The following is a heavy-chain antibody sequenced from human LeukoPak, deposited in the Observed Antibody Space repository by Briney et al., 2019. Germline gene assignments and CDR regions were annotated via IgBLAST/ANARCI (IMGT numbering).Heavy chain of an antibody. J-gene: IGHJ4*02. CDR3: ARGYYYDSSDHVGDY. V-gene: IGHV1-46*01. Sequence: ASVKVSCKASGYTFTSYAMNWVRQAPGQGLEWMGIINPSGGSTSYAQKFQGRVTMTRDTFTSTAYMELRSLRSDDTAVYYCARGYYYDSSDHVGDYWGQGTLVTVSS. D-gene: IGHD3-22*01. CDR1: GYTFTSYA. CDR2: INPSGGST.